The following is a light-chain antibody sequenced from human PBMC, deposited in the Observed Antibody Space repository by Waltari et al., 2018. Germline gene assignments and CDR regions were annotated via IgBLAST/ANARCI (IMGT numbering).Light chain of an antibody. Sequence: DIQMTQSPSTPSASVGDRVTITCRASQSISTSLAWYQQKPGKAPNLLIYKASSLESGVPSRFSGSGSGTEFTLTISGLQPDDFATYYCQQYSSFLLTFGGGTQVEIK. CDR2: KAS. CDR1: QSISTS. CDR3: QQYSSFLLT. J-gene: IGKJ4*01. V-gene: IGKV1-5*03.